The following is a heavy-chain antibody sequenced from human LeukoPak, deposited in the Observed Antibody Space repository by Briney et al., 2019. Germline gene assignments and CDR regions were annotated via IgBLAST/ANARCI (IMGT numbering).Heavy chain of an antibody. CDR2: ISWNSGSI. Sequence: GGSLRLSCAASGFTFDDYAMHWVRQAPGKGLEWVSGISWNSGSIGYADSVKGRFTISRDNAKNSLYLQMSSLRADDTAVYYCARDRLLYYYDSGTTGHFQHWGQGTLVTV. J-gene: IGHJ1*01. CDR1: GFTFDDYA. D-gene: IGHD3-22*01. V-gene: IGHV3-9*01. CDR3: ARDRLLYYYDSGTTGHFQH.